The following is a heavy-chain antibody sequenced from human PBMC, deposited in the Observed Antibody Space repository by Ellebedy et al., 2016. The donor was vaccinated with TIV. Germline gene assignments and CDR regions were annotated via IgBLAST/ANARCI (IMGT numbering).Heavy chain of an antibody. CDR1: GYTFTSYG. D-gene: IGHD3-10*01. V-gene: IGHV1-18*01. CDR3: ARVWGLWFGELYAFDI. Sequence: ASVKVSCXASGYTFTSYGISWVRQAPGQGLEWMGWISAYNGNTNYAQKLQGRVTMTTDTSTSTAYMELRSLRSDDTAVYYCARVWGLWFGELYAFDIWGQGTMVTVSS. CDR2: ISAYNGNT. J-gene: IGHJ3*02.